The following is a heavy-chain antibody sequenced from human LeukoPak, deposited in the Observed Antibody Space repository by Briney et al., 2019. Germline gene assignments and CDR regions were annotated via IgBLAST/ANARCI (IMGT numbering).Heavy chain of an antibody. CDR2: IIPILGIA. V-gene: IGHV1-69*04. J-gene: IGHJ4*02. CDR1: GGTFSSYA. CDR3: ARESDYGDYAYFDY. D-gene: IGHD4-17*01. Sequence: ASVKVSCKASGGTFSSYAISWVRQAPGQGLEWMGRIIPILGIANYAQKFQGRVTITADKSTSTAYMELSSLRSEDTAVYYCARESDYGDYAYFDYWGQGTLVTVSS.